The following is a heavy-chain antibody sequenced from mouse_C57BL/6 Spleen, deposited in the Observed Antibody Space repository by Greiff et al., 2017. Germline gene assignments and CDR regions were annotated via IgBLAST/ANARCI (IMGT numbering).Heavy chain of an antibody. CDR2: ISDGGSYT. Sequence: EVQLVESGGGLVKPGGSLKLSCAASGFTFSSYAMSWVRQTPEKRLEWVATISDGGSYTYYPDNVKGRFTISRDNAKNTLYLQMSHLKSEDTAMSYCAGDLYYDYDGAPFADWGQGTLVTVSA. CDR1: GFTFSSYA. V-gene: IGHV5-4*01. J-gene: IGHJ3*01. CDR3: AGDLYYDYDGAPFAD. D-gene: IGHD2-4*01.